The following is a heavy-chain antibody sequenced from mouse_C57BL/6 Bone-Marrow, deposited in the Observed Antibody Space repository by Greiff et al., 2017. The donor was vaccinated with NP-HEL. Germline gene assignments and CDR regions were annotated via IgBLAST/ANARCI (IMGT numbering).Heavy chain of an antibody. J-gene: IGHJ2*01. CDR2: ISDGGSYT. CDR1: GFTFSSYA. CDR3: AREPRYFDY. V-gene: IGHV5-4*01. Sequence: DVMLVESGGGLVKPGGSLKLSCAASGFTFSSYAMSWVRQTPEQRLEWVATISDGGSYTYYPDNVKGRFTISRDNAKNNLYLQMSHLKSEDTAMYYCAREPRYFDYWGQGTTLTVSS.